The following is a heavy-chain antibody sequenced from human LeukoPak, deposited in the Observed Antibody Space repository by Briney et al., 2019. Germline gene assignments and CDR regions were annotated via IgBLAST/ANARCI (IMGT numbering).Heavy chain of an antibody. CDR1: GFTFSSYS. V-gene: IGHV3-21*01. Sequence: PGGSLRLSCAASGFTFSSYSMNWVRQAPGKGLEWVSSISSSSYIYYADSVKGRFTISRDNAKNSLYLQMNSLRAEDTAVYYCAREEGNYYYGMDVWGQGTTVTVSS. J-gene: IGHJ6*02. CDR3: AREEGNYYYGMDV. CDR2: ISSSSYI.